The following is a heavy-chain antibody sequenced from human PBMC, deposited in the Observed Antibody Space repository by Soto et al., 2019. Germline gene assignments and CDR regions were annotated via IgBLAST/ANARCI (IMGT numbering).Heavy chain of an antibody. V-gene: IGHV3-9*01. CDR2: ISWNSGSI. D-gene: IGHD2-15*01. Sequence: GGSLRLSCAASGFTFDDYAMHWVRQAPGKGLEWVSGISWNSGSIGYADSVKGRFTISRDNAKNSLYLQMNSLRAEDTALYYCAKDDVVAATPGYYYYYYMDVWGKGTTVTVSS. CDR1: GFTFDDYA. CDR3: AKDDVVAATPGYYYYYYMDV. J-gene: IGHJ6*03.